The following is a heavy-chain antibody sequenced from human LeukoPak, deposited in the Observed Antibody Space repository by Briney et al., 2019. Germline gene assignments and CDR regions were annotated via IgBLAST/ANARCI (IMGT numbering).Heavy chain of an antibody. CDR3: ARGYGRYFDY. CDR1: NGSISSFY. CDR2: IYYTGTT. Sequence: SETLSLTCTVSNGSISSFYWTWIRQPPGQGLEWIGYIYYTGTTDYNPSLKSRVTISVDTSKNQFSLKLSSVTAADTAVYYCARGYGRYFDYWGQGTLVTVSS. D-gene: IGHD5-18*01. J-gene: IGHJ4*02. V-gene: IGHV4-59*01.